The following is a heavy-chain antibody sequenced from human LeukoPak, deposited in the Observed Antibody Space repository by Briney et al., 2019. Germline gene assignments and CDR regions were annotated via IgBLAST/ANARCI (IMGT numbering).Heavy chain of an antibody. Sequence: SETLSLTCSVSGDSISTYHWNWTRKPPGKGLEWIAYMQSTGNSKYNPSLKSRATMSVDTSKNQVVLNLSSVTAADTAVYYCARDKRHSYGRYFAHWGQGMLVTVSS. CDR3: ARDKRHSYGRYFAH. D-gene: IGHD5-18*01. V-gene: IGHV4-59*13. CDR1: GDSISTYH. CDR2: MQSTGNS. J-gene: IGHJ4*02.